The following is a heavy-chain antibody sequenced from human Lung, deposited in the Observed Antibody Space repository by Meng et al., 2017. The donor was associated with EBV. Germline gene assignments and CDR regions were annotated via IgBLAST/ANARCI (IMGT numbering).Heavy chain of an antibody. CDR1: GGSFSSYY. CDR2: INHSGST. V-gene: IGHV4-34*01. J-gene: IGHJ4*02. Sequence: VLLQEGGAGLLKPAETLSLTCAVYGGSFSSYYWSWIRQPPGKGLEWIGEINHSGSTNYNPSLKSRVTISVDRSKNQFSLKVNSVTAADTAVYYCARRMTVAIDFWGQGTLVTVSS. D-gene: IGHD5-12*01. CDR3: ARRMTVAIDF.